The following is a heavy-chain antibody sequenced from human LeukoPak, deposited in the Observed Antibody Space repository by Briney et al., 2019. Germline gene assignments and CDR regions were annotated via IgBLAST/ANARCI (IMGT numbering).Heavy chain of an antibody. Sequence: PGGSLRLSCAASGFTFSSYAMHWVRQAPGKGLEWVAVISYDGSNKYYADSVKGRFTISRDNSKNTLYLQMNSLRAEDTAVYYCARDRHSSSWFFDFWGQGTLVTVSS. D-gene: IGHD6-13*01. CDR2: ISYDGSNK. J-gene: IGHJ4*02. V-gene: IGHV3-30-3*01. CDR3: ARDRHSSSWFFDF. CDR1: GFTFSSYA.